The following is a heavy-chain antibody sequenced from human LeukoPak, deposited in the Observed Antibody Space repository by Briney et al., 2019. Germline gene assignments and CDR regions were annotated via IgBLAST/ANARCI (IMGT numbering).Heavy chain of an antibody. CDR1: GVSISGYY. CDR3: AGAVSGRFDY. CDR2: IYYSGST. J-gene: IGHJ4*02. V-gene: IGHV4-59*12. Sequence: SETLSLTCTVSGVSISGYYWSWVRQPPGKGLEWTGYIYYSGSTNYNPSLKSRATISVDTSKNQFSLKLSSVTAADTAIYYCAGAVSGRFDYWGQGTLVTVSS. D-gene: IGHD6-19*01.